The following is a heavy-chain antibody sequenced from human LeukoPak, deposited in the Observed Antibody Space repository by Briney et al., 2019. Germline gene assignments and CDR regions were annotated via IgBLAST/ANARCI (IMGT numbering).Heavy chain of an antibody. Sequence: PSETLSLTCTVSGGSISSSSYYWSWIRQPPGKGLEWIGEINHSGSTNYNPSLKSRVTISVDTSKNQFSLKLSSVTAADTAVYYCARAMVRGVISPYYFDYWGQGTLVTVSS. J-gene: IGHJ4*02. D-gene: IGHD3-10*01. V-gene: IGHV4-39*07. CDR2: INHSGST. CDR1: GGSISSSSYY. CDR3: ARAMVRGVISPYYFDY.